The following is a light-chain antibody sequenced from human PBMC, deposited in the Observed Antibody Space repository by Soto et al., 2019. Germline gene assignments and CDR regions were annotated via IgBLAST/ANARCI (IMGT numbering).Light chain of an antibody. Sequence: EIVLTQSPATLSLSPGERATLSCRASQTIVTYLAWYQHKPGQTPRLLIYDASNRATGVPARFSVSGSGTDFTLTITNLEPQDFAIYYCQQRSNWPPFTFGPGTKVDIK. J-gene: IGKJ3*01. CDR2: DAS. CDR3: QQRSNWPPFT. CDR1: QTIVTY. V-gene: IGKV3-11*01.